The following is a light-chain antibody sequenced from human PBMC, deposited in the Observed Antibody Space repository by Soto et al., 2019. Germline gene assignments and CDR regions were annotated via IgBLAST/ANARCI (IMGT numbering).Light chain of an antibody. CDR3: QQYASSPWT. CDR1: QSLASNY. CDR2: LAS. V-gene: IGKV3-20*01. J-gene: IGKJ1*01. Sequence: EIVLTQSPGTLSLSPGARATLSCRASQSLASNYLAWYQQKTGQTPRLLIYLASSRAPGIPDRFSGRGSGTDFTLPISRVEPEDFAVYYCQQYASSPWTFGQGTKVDIK.